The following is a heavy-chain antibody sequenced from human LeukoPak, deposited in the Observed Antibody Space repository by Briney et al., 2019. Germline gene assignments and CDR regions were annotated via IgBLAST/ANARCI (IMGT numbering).Heavy chain of an antibody. CDR2: IYYSGST. D-gene: IGHD5-18*01. V-gene: IGHV4-59*08. J-gene: IGHJ4*02. CDR1: GGSISGYY. Sequence: PSETLSLTCTVSGGSISGYYWSWIRQPPGKGLEWIGYIYYSGSTNYNPSLKSRVTISVDTSKNQFSLKLSSVTAADTAVYYCARYSYGGLGFDYWGQGTLVTVSS. CDR3: ARYSYGGLGFDY.